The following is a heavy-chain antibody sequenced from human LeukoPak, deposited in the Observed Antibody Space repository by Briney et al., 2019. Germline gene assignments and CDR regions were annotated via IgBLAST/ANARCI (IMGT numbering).Heavy chain of an antibody. V-gene: IGHV3-33*01. CDR1: GITFRNYG. J-gene: IGHJ4*02. D-gene: IGHD2-15*01. CDR2: IWYDGSNK. Sequence: GGSLRLSCAASGITFRNYGMHWVRQAPGKGLEWVAVIWYDGSNKDYADSVKGRFTVSRDNSRNTLFLQMNSLRVEDTAVYYCATDRATQYFDYWGQGTLVTVSS. CDR3: ATDRATQYFDY.